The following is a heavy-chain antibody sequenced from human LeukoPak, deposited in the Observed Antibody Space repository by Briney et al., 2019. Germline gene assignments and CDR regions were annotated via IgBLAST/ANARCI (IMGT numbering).Heavy chain of an antibody. CDR1: GYTFTSYG. Sequence: ASVKVSCKASGYTFTSYGISWVRQAPGQGLEWMGWISAYNGNTNYAQKLQGRVTMTTDTSTSTAYMELRSLRSDDTAVYYCARDPLYYYDSSGYYERFDPWGQGTLVTVSS. CDR2: ISAYNGNT. V-gene: IGHV1-18*01. J-gene: IGHJ5*02. CDR3: ARDPLYYYDSSGYYERFDP. D-gene: IGHD3-22*01.